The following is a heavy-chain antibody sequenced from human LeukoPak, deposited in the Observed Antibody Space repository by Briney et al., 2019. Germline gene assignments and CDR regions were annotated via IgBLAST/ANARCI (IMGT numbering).Heavy chain of an antibody. J-gene: IGHJ3*02. CDR1: GGSISSGRYY. D-gene: IGHD3-3*01. V-gene: IGHV4-61*02. CDR3: ARALGDFWSGYYAFDI. CDR2: IYTSGST. Sequence: PSQTLSLTCTVSGGSISSGRYYWSWIRQPAGKGLEWIGRIYTSGSTNYNPSLKSRVTISVDTSKNQFSLKLSSVTAADTAVYYCARALGDFWSGYYAFDIWGQGTMVTVSS.